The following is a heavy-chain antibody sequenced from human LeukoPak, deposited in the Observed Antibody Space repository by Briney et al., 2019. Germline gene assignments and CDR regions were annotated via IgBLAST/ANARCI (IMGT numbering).Heavy chain of an antibody. D-gene: IGHD1-26*01. V-gene: IGHV4-34*01. Sequence: PSETLSLTCAVYGGSFSGYYWNWIRQPPGKGLEWIGEINHSGSTNYIPSLKSRVTISVDTSKNQFSLKLRSVTAAAPAAHYGARGSKMLGYNWFDPWGQGTLVTVSS. CDR2: INHSGST. CDR3: ARGSKMLGYNWFDP. J-gene: IGHJ5*02. CDR1: GGSFSGYY.